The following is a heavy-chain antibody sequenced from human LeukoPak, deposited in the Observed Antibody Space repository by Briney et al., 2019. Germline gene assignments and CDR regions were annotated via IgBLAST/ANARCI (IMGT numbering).Heavy chain of an antibody. Sequence: SETLSLTCAVSGHSIDSGYHWGGSRQPPGKGLEWIGSLYWRGNSYYTQSHKSRLTISVDTSKQQLSLKLSSVTASDTAIYYCARCPHDSRSDYDVYSYMDVWGKGTTVTVSS. V-gene: IGHV4-38-2*01. CDR3: ARCPHDSRSDYDVYSYMDV. J-gene: IGHJ6*03. D-gene: IGHD1-26*01. CDR2: LYWRGNS. CDR1: GHSIDSGYH.